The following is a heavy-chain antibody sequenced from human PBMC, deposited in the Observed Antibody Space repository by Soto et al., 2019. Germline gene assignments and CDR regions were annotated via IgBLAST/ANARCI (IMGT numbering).Heavy chain of an antibody. Sequence: PXVCLRLSCAPCASSLSNVCMSGVRQAPGKGLEWVGRVKREIDGGTTDYAAPVKGRFSISRDDSKNTIYLQMNSLRTEDTDVYYCTTDPIRDYWGLGTLVTVSS. CDR3: TTDPIRDY. CDR1: ASSLSNVC. D-gene: IGHD2-21*01. J-gene: IGHJ4*02. CDR2: VKREIDGGTT. V-gene: IGHV3-15*01.